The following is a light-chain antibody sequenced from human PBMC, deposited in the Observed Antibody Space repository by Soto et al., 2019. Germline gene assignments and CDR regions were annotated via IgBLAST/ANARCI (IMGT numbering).Light chain of an antibody. Sequence: EIVMTQSPATLSVSPGERATLSCRASQSVNTNLAWYQQKPGQAPRLLIYGASTRATGIPARFSGSGSGTEFTLTISSLQSEDFAVYYCQQYDKDNNWPTWTFGQGTKVEIK. CDR1: QSVNTN. V-gene: IGKV3-15*01. CDR3: QQYDKDNNWPTWT. CDR2: GAS. J-gene: IGKJ1*01.